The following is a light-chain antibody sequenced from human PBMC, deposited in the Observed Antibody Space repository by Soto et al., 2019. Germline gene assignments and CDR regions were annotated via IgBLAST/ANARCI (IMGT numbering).Light chain of an antibody. J-gene: IGKJ1*01. CDR3: QQYDMSPWT. V-gene: IGKV3-20*01. CDR1: QSVSSSY. CDR2: GSS. Sequence: DIVLTQSPGTLSLSPGERATLSCRASQSVSSSYLAWYQQKPGQAPRLLIYGSSSRATGIPDRFSGSGSGTHFTLTISRLEPEDFAVYFCQQYDMSPWTFGQGTKVEIK.